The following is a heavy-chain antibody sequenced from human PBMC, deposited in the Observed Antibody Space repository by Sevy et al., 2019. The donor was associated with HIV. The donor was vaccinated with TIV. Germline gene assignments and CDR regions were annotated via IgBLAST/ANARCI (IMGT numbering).Heavy chain of an antibody. V-gene: IGHV1-58*01. CDR1: GLTFSSSA. J-gene: IGHJ3*02. Sequence: GPSVKVSCKALGLTFSSSAVQWVRQARGQRLEWIGWIVVGSGVTDYAQKFQERVTITRNMSTSTVYMELSSLRSEDTAIYYCAAEDMTTFWGPLRVFNIWGQGTMVTVSS. CDR2: IVVGSGVT. CDR3: AAEDMTTFWGPLRVFNI. D-gene: IGHD3-16*01.